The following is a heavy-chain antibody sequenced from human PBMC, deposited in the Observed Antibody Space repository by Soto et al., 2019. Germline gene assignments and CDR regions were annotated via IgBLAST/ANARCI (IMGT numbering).Heavy chain of an antibody. CDR3: ATVSRSFSFTMVRGVTPFDY. V-gene: IGHV1-24*01. D-gene: IGHD3-10*01. Sequence: ASVKVSCKVSGYTLTELSMHWVRQAPGKGLEWMGGFDPEDGETIYAQKFQGRVTMTEDTSTDTAYMELSSLRSEDTAVYYCATVSRSFSFTMVRGVTPFDYWGQGTLVTVSS. J-gene: IGHJ4*02. CDR2: FDPEDGET. CDR1: GYTLTELS.